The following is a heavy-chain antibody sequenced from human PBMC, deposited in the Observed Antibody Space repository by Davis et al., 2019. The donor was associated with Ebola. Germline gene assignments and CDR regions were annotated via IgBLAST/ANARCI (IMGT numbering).Heavy chain of an antibody. CDR2: IDYSGNT. J-gene: IGHJ4*02. V-gene: IGHV4-39*01. Sequence: SETLSLTCTVSAASITYSNYYWSWVRQPPGKGLEWVGSIDYSGNTWYHPSLKSRVTISLDTSKTQYFLKLDSVTAADTAVYFCGRHATSGSHDYWGQGTLVTVSS. D-gene: IGHD1-26*01. CDR3: GRHATSGSHDY. CDR1: AASITYSNYY.